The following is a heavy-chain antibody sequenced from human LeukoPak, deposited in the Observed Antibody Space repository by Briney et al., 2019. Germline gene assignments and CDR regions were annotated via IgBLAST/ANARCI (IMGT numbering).Heavy chain of an antibody. Sequence: SETVSPTCTVSGGSISSSSYYWGWIRQPPGKGLEGIGSIYYSGSTYYNPSLKSRVTISVGKSKNQSSLKLGSVTAADTAVYYCARHSGDTAMVHDYWGQGTLVTVSS. CDR2: IYYSGST. CDR1: GGSISSSSYY. D-gene: IGHD5-18*01. J-gene: IGHJ4*02. V-gene: IGHV4-39*01. CDR3: ARHSGDTAMVHDY.